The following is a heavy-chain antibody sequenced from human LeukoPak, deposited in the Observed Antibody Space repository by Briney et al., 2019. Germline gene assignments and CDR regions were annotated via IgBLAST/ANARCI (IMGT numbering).Heavy chain of an antibody. V-gene: IGHV3-7*01. J-gene: IGHJ4*02. CDR1: GFTFSTYA. D-gene: IGHD3-22*01. CDR3: ARDHYYDSSGSFGY. Sequence: GGSLRLSCAASGFTFSTYAMSWVRQAPGKGLEWVANIKQDGSEKYYVDSVKGRFTISRDNAKNSLYLQMNSLRAEDTAVYYCARDHYYDSSGSFGYWGQGTLVTVSS. CDR2: IKQDGSEK.